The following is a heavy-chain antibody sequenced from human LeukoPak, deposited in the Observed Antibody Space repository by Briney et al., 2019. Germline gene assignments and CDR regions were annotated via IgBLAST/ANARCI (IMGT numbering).Heavy chain of an antibody. Sequence: SVKVSCKASGYTFTSYDINWVRQATGQGLEWMGGIIPIFGTANYAQKFQGRVTITTDESTSTAYMELSSLRSEDTAVYYCARGGSYYDFWSGTNFDYWGQGTLVTVSS. CDR3: ARGGSYYDFWSGTNFDY. CDR2: IIPIFGTA. D-gene: IGHD3-3*01. CDR1: GYTFTSYD. V-gene: IGHV1-69*05. J-gene: IGHJ4*02.